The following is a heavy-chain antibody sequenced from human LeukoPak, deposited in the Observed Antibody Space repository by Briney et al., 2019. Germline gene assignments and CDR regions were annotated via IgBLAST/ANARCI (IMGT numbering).Heavy chain of an antibody. Sequence: ASVKVSCKASGYTFTGYYMHWVRQAPGQGLEWVGGMNPNSGNTGYAQTFQGKLTMTRNTSTKTAYMELSSLRSEDTTVYYCARRFYDNLTGHTWYDYWGQGTLVTVSS. D-gene: IGHD3-9*01. CDR1: GYTFTGYY. CDR3: ARRFYDNLTGHTWYDY. V-gene: IGHV1-8*02. J-gene: IGHJ4*02. CDR2: MNPNSGNT.